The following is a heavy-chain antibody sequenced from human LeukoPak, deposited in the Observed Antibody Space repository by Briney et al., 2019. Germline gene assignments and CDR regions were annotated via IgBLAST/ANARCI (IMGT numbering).Heavy chain of an antibody. CDR2: IYDSGST. J-gene: IGHJ4*02. D-gene: IGHD3-9*01. Sequence: SSETLSLTCTVSGGSIRSSYYYWGWIRQPPGKGLEWIGSIYDSGSTYYNPSLKSRVTISVDTSKNQFSLKLNSVTAADTAVYYCARAHHDILTGYSLLDYWGQGTLVTVSS. CDR1: GGSIRSSYYY. V-gene: IGHV4-39*01. CDR3: ARAHHDILTGYSLLDY.